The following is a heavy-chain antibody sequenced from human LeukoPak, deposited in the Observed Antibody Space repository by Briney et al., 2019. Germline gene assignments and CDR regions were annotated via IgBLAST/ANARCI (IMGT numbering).Heavy chain of an antibody. CDR1: GGTFSSYA. V-gene: IGHV1-69*05. CDR2: IIPIFGTA. D-gene: IGHD3-10*01. J-gene: IGHJ4*02. Sequence: SVKVSCMASGGTFSSYAISWVRQAPGQGLEWMGGIIPIFGTANYAQKFQGRVTITTDESTSTAYMELSSLRSEDTAVYYCARHTITMVRGVSFDYWGQGTLVTVSS. CDR3: ARHTITMVRGVSFDY.